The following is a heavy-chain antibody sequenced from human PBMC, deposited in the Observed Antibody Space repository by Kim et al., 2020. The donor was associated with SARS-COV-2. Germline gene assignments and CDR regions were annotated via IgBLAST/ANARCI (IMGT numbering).Heavy chain of an antibody. D-gene: IGHD6-13*01. Sequence: GGSLRLSCAASGFTFSSYGMHWVRQAPGKGLEWVAVITYDGSNKYYADSVKGRFTISRDNSKNTLYLQMNSLRAEDTAVYYCAKDRAGRAAAGPNNLYYYYYGMDVWGQGTTVTVSS. CDR1: GFTFSSYG. J-gene: IGHJ6*02. CDR2: ITYDGSNK. V-gene: IGHV3-30*18. CDR3: AKDRAGRAAAGPNNLYYYYYGMDV.